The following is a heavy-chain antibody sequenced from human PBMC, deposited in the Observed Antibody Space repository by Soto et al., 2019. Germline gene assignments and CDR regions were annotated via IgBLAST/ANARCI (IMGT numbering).Heavy chain of an antibody. V-gene: IGHV4-31*03. Sequence: PSETLSLTCTVSGGSISRGGYYWSWIRQHPGKGLEWIGYIYYIGSTYYNPSLKSRVTISVDTSKNQFSLKLSSVTAADTAVYYCARDVLGYCSSTSCSKTAGMDVWGQGTTVTVSS. CDR3: ARDVLGYCSSTSCSKTAGMDV. CDR2: IYYIGST. D-gene: IGHD2-2*01. CDR1: GGSISRGGYY. J-gene: IGHJ6*02.